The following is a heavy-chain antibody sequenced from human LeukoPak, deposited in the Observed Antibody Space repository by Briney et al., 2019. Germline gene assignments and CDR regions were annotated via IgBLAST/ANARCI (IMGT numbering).Heavy chain of an antibody. CDR3: ARHELAAPQYSSGWFDY. Sequence: SETLSLTCTVSGDSISSSSYYWGWIRQPPGKGLEWIGSIYYSGSTYYNPSLKSRVTISVDTSKNQFSLKLSSVTAADTAVYYCARHELAAPQYSSGWFDYWGQGTLVTVSS. CDR1: GDSISSSSYY. CDR2: IYYSGST. V-gene: IGHV4-39*01. J-gene: IGHJ4*02. D-gene: IGHD6-19*01.